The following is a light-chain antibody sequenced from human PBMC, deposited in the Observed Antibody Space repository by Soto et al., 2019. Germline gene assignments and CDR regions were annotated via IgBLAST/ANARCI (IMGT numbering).Light chain of an antibody. CDR2: EDN. V-gene: IGLV6-57*04. Sequence: NFMLTQPHSVSESPGKTVTISCTRSSGSIASNYVQWYQQRPGSAPTTVIYEDNQRPSGVPDRFSGSIDSSSSSASLTISGLKTEDAADYYCQSYDSSNPVVFGGGTKLTVL. J-gene: IGLJ2*01. CDR1: SGSIASNY. CDR3: QSYDSSNPVV.